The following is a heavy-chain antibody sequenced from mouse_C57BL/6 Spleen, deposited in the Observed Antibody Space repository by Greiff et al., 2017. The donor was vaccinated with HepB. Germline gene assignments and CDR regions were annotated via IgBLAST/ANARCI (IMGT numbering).Heavy chain of an antibody. CDR1: GYTFTSYW. CDR2: IDPSDSYT. J-gene: IGHJ1*03. V-gene: IGHV1-50*01. D-gene: IGHD1-1*01. Sequence: VQLKQPGAELVKPGASVKLSCKASGYTFTSYWMQWVKQRPGQGLEWIGEIDPSDSYTNYNQKFKGKATLTVDTSSSTAYMQLSSLTSEDSAVYYCAKKPVVATDWYFDVWGTGTTVTGSS. CDR3: AKKPVVATDWYFDV.